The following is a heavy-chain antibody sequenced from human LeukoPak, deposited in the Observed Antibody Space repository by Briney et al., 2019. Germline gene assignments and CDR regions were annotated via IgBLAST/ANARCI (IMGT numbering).Heavy chain of an antibody. J-gene: IGHJ5*02. CDR2: IYYSGST. CDR1: GGSISSYY. V-gene: IGHV4-59*06. Sequence: PSETLSLTCTASGGSISSYYWSWIRQHPGKGLEWIGYIYYSGSTYYNPSLKSRVTISVDTSKNQFSLKLSSVTAADTAVYYCARWIPHTIFAGNWFDPWGQGTLVTVSS. D-gene: IGHD3-3*01. CDR3: ARWIPHTIFAGNWFDP.